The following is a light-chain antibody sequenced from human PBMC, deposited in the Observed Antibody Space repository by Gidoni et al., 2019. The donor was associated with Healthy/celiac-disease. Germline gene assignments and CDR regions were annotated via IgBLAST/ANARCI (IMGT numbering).Light chain of an antibody. CDR3: QQSDSTPWT. V-gene: IGKV1-39*01. Sequence: DIQLTQSPSSLSASVGDRVTITCRASQNISSYLNWYQQKPGKAPKLLIYAASSLQSGVPSRFSGSGSGTDFTLTISSLQPEDFATYYCQQSDSTPWTFGQGTKVEIK. CDR1: QNISSY. CDR2: AAS. J-gene: IGKJ1*01.